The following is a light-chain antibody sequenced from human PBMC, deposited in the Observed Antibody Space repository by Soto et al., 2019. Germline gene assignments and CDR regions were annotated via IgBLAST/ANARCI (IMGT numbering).Light chain of an antibody. CDR3: QQYYSTPFT. CDR2: WAS. Sequence: DIVMTQSPDSLAVSLGERATINCKSSQSVLYSSNNKNHLAWYQQKPGQPPKLLIFWASTREFGVPDRFSGSGSGTDFTLTISSLQAEDVAVYYCQQYYSTPFTFGPGTKVDIK. V-gene: IGKV4-1*01. J-gene: IGKJ3*01. CDR1: QSVLYSSNNKNH.